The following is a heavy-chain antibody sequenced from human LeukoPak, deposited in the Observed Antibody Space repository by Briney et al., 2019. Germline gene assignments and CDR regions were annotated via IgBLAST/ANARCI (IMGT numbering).Heavy chain of an antibody. D-gene: IGHD4-11*01. V-gene: IGHV1-18*01. CDR2: ISAYNGNT. CDR1: GGSFTSYG. CDR3: ARSKPTTVTTAFDP. J-gene: IGHJ5*02. Sequence: ASVKVSCKASGGSFTSYGISWVRQAPGQGLEWMGWISAYNGNTNYAQKLQGRVTMTTDASTSTAYMELRSLRSDDTAVYYCARSKPTTVTTAFDPWGQGTLVTVSS.